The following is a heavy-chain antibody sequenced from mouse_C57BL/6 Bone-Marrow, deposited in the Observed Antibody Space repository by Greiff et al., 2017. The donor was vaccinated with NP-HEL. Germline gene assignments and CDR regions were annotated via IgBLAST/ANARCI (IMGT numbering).Heavy chain of an antibody. V-gene: IGHV1-69*01. CDR1: GYTFPSYW. D-gene: IGHD4-1*01. J-gene: IGHJ3*01. CDR3: EREGNLYGKLAWFDN. Sequence: QVQLQQPGTELVLPEASVKLSCKPSGYTFPSYWMHWVKQRPGQDLNVIGEVDPSSSYTTYNQKFKVKSPLTVVKSSRTAYMQLSSLTSEDSAVFYCEREGNLYGKLAWFDNWGEETL. CDR2: VDPSSSYT.